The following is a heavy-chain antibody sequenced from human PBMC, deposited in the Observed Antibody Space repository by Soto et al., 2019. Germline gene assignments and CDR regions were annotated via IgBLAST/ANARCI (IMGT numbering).Heavy chain of an antibody. CDR3: AKDSSSWFEYFQH. V-gene: IGHV3-23*01. D-gene: IGHD6-13*01. CDR1: GFTFSSYT. CDR2: ISGSGGST. J-gene: IGHJ1*01. Sequence: GGSLSLSCAASGFTFSSYTMSWVRQAPGKGLEWVSAISGSGGSTYYADSVKGRFTISRDNSKNTLYLQMNSLRAEDTAVYHCAKDSSSWFEYFQHWGQGTLVTVS.